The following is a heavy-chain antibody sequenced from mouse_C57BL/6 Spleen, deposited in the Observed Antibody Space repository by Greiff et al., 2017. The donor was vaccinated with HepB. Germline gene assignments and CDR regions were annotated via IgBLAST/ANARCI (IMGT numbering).Heavy chain of an antibody. CDR3: ARRGDYYYGSSPGWFAY. D-gene: IGHD1-1*01. CDR2: IDPSDSYT. J-gene: IGHJ3*01. CDR1: GYTFTSYW. Sequence: QVQLQQPGAELVRPGTSVKLSCKASGYTFTSYWMHWVKQRPGQGLEWIGVIDPSDSYTNYNQKFKGEATLTVDTSSSTAYMQLSSLTSEDSAVYYCARRGDYYYGSSPGWFAYWGQGTLVTVAA. V-gene: IGHV1-59*01.